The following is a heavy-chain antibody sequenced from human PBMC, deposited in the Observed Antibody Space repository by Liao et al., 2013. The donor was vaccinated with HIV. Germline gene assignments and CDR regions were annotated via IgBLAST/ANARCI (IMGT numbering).Heavy chain of an antibody. CDR2: IYTSGST. CDR3: AREWLLNSVDDYYYYMDV. D-gene: IGHD5-12*01. Sequence: QVQLQESGPGLVKPSETLSLTCTVSGGSFNSYYWSWIRQPAGKGLEWIGHIYTSGSTNYNPSLKSRVTMSVDTSRNQFSLKLSSVTAADTAVYYCAREWLLNSVDDYYYYMDVWGKGTTVTVSS. J-gene: IGHJ6*03. V-gene: IGHV4-4*07. CDR1: GGSFNSYY.